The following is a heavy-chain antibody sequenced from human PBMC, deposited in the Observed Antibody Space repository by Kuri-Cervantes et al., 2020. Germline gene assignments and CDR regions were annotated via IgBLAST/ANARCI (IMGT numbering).Heavy chain of an antibody. Sequence: SETLSLTCTVSGGSVSSGSYYWSWIRQPPGKGLEWIGYIYYSGSTNYNPSLKSRVTISVDTSKNQFSLKLSSVTAADTAVYYCAREDPDNYYDSSGRFDYWGQGTLVTVSS. D-gene: IGHD3-22*01. CDR2: IYYSGST. CDR1: GGSVSSGSYY. CDR3: AREDPDNYYDSSGRFDY. V-gene: IGHV4-61*01. J-gene: IGHJ4*02.